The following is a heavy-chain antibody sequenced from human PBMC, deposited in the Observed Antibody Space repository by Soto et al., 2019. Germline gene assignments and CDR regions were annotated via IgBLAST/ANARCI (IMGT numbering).Heavy chain of an antibody. D-gene: IGHD6-13*01. Sequence: GESLKISCKGSGYSFTSYWISWVRQMPGKGLEWMGRIDPSDSYTNYSPSFQGHVTISADKSISTAYLQWSSLKASDTAMYYCARQYSSSWPYYYYGMDVWGQGTTVTVSS. CDR1: GYSFTSYW. CDR3: ARQYSSSWPYYYYGMDV. V-gene: IGHV5-10-1*01. CDR2: IDPSDSYT. J-gene: IGHJ6*02.